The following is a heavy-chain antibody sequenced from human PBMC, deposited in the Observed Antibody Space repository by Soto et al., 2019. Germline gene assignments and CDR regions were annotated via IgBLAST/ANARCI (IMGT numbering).Heavy chain of an antibody. D-gene: IGHD3-10*01. CDR1: GFIFKMYW. V-gene: IGHV3-74*01. CDR3: TRGPRPTSIGTGAF. CDR2: ITDDGSTT. J-gene: IGHJ4*02. Sequence: GGSLRLSCETSGFIFKMYWMHWVRQVPGQGPQWVARITDDGSTTYCAASVEGRFTISRDNAKNALYLQMTSLRPDDTAVYYCTRGPRPTSIGTGAFWGQGTLVTVSS.